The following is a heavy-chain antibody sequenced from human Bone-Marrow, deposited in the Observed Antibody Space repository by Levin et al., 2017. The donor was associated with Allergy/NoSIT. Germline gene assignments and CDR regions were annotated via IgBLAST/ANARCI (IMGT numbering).Heavy chain of an antibody. Sequence: GGSLRLSCAASGFTFSNAWMSWVRQAPGKGLEWVGRIKSKTDGGTTDYAAPVKGRFTISRDDSKNTLYLQMNSLKTEDTAVYYCTTRKESYYLFDYWGQGTLVTVSS. CDR2: IKSKTDGGTT. D-gene: IGHD1-26*01. V-gene: IGHV3-15*01. J-gene: IGHJ4*02. CDR3: TTRKESYYLFDY. CDR1: GFTFSNAW.